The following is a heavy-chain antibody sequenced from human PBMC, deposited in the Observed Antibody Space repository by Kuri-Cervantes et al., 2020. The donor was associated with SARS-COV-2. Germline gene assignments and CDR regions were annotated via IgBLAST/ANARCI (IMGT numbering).Heavy chain of an antibody. Sequence: SETLPLTCTVSGGSISSYYWSWIRQPPGKGLEWIGYIYYSGSTNYNPSLKSRVTISVDTSKNQFSLKLSSVTAADTAVYYCARRTVGHFDLWGRGTLVTVSS. V-gene: IGHV4-59*08. J-gene: IGHJ2*01. CDR1: GGSISSYY. D-gene: IGHD3-16*01. CDR2: IYYSGST. CDR3: ARRTVGHFDL.